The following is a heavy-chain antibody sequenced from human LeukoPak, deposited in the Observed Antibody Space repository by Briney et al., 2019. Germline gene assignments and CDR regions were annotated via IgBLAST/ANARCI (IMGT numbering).Heavy chain of an antibody. Sequence: GGSLRLSCAASEFMFSKYAMSWVRQAPGKGLEWVSAVSASADSTYYADSVKGRFTISRDNSKSTLCLQMNSLRAEDTAVYYCAKQLGYCSDGSCYFPYWGQGTLVTVSS. D-gene: IGHD2-15*01. CDR2: VSASADST. V-gene: IGHV3-23*01. CDR1: EFMFSKYA. CDR3: AKQLGYCSDGSCYFPY. J-gene: IGHJ4*02.